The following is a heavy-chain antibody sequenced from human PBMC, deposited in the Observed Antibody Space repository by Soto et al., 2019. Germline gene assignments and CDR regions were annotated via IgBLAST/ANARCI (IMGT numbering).Heavy chain of an antibody. CDR1: GFTFSSYG. CDR3: ARSQYSSSWGDFDY. Sequence: LRLSCAASGFTFSSYGMHWVRQAPGKGLEGVAVISYDGSNKYYADSVKGRFTISRDNSKNTLYLQMNSLRAEDTAVYYCARSQYSSSWGDFDYWGQGTLVTVSS. CDR2: ISYDGSNK. J-gene: IGHJ4*02. D-gene: IGHD6-13*01. V-gene: IGHV3-30*03.